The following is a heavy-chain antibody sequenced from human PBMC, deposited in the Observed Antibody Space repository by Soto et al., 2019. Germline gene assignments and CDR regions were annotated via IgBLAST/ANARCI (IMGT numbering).Heavy chain of an antibody. CDR3: AREQSFRGVAAPGV. J-gene: IGHJ6*04. CDR1: GGSFSGYY. Sequence: SETLSLTCAVYGGSFSGYYWSWIRQPPGKGLEWIGEINHSGSTNYNPSLKSRVTISVDTSKNQLSLKLSSVTAADTAVYYCAREQSFRGVAAPGVWGKGTTVTVSS. CDR2: INHSGST. D-gene: IGHD2-15*01. V-gene: IGHV4-34*01.